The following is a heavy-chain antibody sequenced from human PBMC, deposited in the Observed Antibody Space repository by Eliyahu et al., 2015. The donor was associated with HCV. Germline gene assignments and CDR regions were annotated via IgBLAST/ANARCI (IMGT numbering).Heavy chain of an antibody. CDR2: IHYSGST. V-gene: IGHV4-59*01. J-gene: IGHJ5*02. CDR1: GGSITTYY. D-gene: IGHD6-19*01. Sequence: QVQLQESGPGLVKPSETLSLTCTVSGGSITTYYWSWSRQPPGKGREWIGYIHYSGSTNYNPPLKSRVTISVDTSKNQFSLNLTSVTAADTAVYYCASGGGGIAVAGTGGWFDPWGQGTLVTVSS. CDR3: ASGGGGIAVAGTGGWFDP.